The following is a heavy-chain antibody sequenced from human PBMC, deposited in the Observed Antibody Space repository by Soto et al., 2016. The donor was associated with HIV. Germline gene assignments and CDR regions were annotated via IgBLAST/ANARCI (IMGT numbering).Heavy chain of an antibody. Sequence: EVQLVESGEAWSSLGSLRLSCAASGFTFRSYSMNWVRQAPGKGLEWVSSISSSSSYIYYADSVKGRFTISRDNTKNSLYLQMNSLRAEDTAVYYCARDRGYDSYRIQGYFDLWGLAPWSLSPQ. D-gene: IGHD3-22*01. CDR1: GFTFRSYS. CDR2: ISSSSSYI. CDR3: ARDRGYDSYRIQGYFDL. V-gene: IGHV3-21*01. J-gene: IGHJ2*01.